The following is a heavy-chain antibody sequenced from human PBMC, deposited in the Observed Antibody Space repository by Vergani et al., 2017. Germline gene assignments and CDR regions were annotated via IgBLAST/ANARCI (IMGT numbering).Heavy chain of an antibody. D-gene: IGHD2/OR15-2a*01. CDR2: ISGPGLST. J-gene: IGHJ4*01. V-gene: IGHV3-23*01. CDR1: GFTFSNSA. Sequence: LESGGGLVQPGGSLGLSCAASGFTFSNSAVSWVRQAPGRGLAWVSSISGPGLSTYYADSVKGRFSISRDNSKTTVFLQMHSLRAEDTAIYYCVXEKIDLGSYFFDSWGHGILVTVSS. CDR3: VXEKIDLGSYFFDS.